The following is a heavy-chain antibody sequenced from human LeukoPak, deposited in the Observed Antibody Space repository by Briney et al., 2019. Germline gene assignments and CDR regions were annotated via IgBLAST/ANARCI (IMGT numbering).Heavy chain of an antibody. CDR3: ARADVIVLMVYASLDAFDI. J-gene: IGHJ3*02. D-gene: IGHD2-8*01. V-gene: IGHV1-18*01. CDR2: ISAYNGNT. CDR1: GYTFTSYG. Sequence: ASVKVSCKASGYTFTSYGISWVRQAPGQGLEWMGWISAYNGNTNYAQKLQGRVTMTTDTSMSTAYMELRSLRSDDTAVYYCARADVIVLMVYASLDAFDIWGQGTMVTVSS.